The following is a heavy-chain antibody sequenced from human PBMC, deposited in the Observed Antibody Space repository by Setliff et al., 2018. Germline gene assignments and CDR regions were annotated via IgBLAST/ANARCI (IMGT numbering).Heavy chain of an antibody. CDR2: INPHGSDK. D-gene: IGHD3-10*01. CDR3: FGAGTCSY. J-gene: IGHJ4*02. CDR1: GFTFSDYW. V-gene: IGHV3-7*01. Sequence: GGSLRLSCAASGFTFSDYWMSWVRQAPGKGLEWLASINPHGSDKDYVDSVKGRFTISRDNAKNSLSLQMNNLRTEDTAVYYCFGAGTCSYWGQGTLVTVSS.